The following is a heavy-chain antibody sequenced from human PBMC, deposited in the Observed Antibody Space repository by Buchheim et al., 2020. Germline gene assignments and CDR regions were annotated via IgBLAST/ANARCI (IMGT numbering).Heavy chain of an antibody. CDR1: GFTFSRHW. J-gene: IGHJ5*01. V-gene: IGHV3-74*01. D-gene: IGHD2/OR15-2a*01. Sequence: EVRLVESGGGVVQSGGSLRLSCAASGFTFSRHWMHWVRQGPGKGPVWVSRIKNDGTTTDYAGSVEGRFSISRDNANTTPSLQMDSLRAEDTAMYYCARDRPDDNCDNHPMFDFWGQGTL. CDR3: ARDRPDDNCDNHPMFDF. CDR2: IKNDGTTT.